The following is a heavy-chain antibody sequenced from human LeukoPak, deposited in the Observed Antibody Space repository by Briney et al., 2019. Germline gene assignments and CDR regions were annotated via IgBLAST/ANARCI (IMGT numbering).Heavy chain of an antibody. CDR1: GFTFSSYA. CDR2: ISGSGGST. J-gene: IGHJ6*04. Sequence: PGGSLRLSCAASGFTFSSYAMSWVRQAPGKGLEWVSAISGSGGSTYYADSVEGRFTISRDNSKNTLYLQMNSLRAEDTAVYYCAKDRWFGELLSQACTWNVWGKGTTVTVSS. V-gene: IGHV3-23*01. CDR3: AKDRWFGELLSQACTWNV. D-gene: IGHD3-10*01.